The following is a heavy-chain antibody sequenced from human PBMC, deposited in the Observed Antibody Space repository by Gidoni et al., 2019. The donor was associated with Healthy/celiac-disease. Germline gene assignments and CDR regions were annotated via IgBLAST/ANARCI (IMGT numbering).Heavy chain of an antibody. V-gene: IGHV4-38-2*01. J-gene: IGHJ4*02. Sequence: QVQLQESGPGLVKPSETLSLTCAVSGYSISSGYYRGWIRQPPGKGLEWIGSIYHSGSTYYNPSLKSRVTISVDTSKNQFSLKLSSVTAADTAVYYCARGDYSYFDYWGQGTLVTVSS. CDR3: ARGDYSYFDY. CDR1: GYSISSGYY. D-gene: IGHD4-17*01. CDR2: IYHSGST.